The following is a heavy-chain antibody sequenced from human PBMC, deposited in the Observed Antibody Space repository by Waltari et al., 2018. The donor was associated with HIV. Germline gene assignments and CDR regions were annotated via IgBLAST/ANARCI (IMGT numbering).Heavy chain of an antibody. V-gene: IGHV3-53*01. CDR3: ARGFGCGGDCYYFDY. J-gene: IGHJ4*02. CDR1: GFSVSSNY. D-gene: IGHD2-21*02. Sequence: EVQLVESGGGLIQPGGSLRLSCAASGFSVSSNYMSWVRQAPGKGLEWVSVIDSGGSTNYADSVKGRFTISRDNSKNTLYLQMNSLRAEDTAVYYCARGFGCGGDCYYFDYWGQGTLVTVSS. CDR2: IDSGGST.